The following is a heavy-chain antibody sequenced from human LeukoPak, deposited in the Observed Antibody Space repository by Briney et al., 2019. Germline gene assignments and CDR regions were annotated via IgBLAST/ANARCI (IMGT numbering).Heavy chain of an antibody. CDR2: IKRDGNEK. J-gene: IGHJ5*02. V-gene: IGHV3-7*01. CDR3: AKEGAYPIITYGS. CDR1: GFTFSRYW. Sequence: AGGSLRLSCAASGFTFSRYWMNWVRQAPGKGLEWVANIKRDGNEKNYVDPVKGRFSISRDNAKNSLYLQMDSLRAEDTAVYYCAKEGAYPIITYGSWGQGALVTVSS. D-gene: IGHD3-10*01.